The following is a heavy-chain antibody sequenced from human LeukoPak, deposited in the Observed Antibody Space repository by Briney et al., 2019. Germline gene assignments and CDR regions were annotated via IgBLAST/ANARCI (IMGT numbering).Heavy chain of an antibody. J-gene: IGHJ4*02. D-gene: IGHD3-22*01. CDR3: AKHPYYYDSSGPTYFDY. V-gene: IGHV3-23*01. CDR1: GFTFSSYA. Sequence: PGGSLRLSCAASGFTFSSYAMSWVRQAPGKGLEWVSAISGSGGSTYYADSVKGRFTISRDNSKNTLYLQMNSLRAEDTAVYYCAKHPYYYDSSGPTYFDYWGQGTLVTVSS. CDR2: ISGSGGST.